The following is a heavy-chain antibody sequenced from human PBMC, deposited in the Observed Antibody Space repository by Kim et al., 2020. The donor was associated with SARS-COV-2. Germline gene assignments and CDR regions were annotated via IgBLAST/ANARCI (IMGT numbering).Heavy chain of an antibody. CDR3: ARRGDQIVGATTDDY. J-gene: IGHJ4*02. Sequence: SETLSLTCAVYGGSFSGYYWSWIRQPPGKGLEWIGEINHSGSTNYNPSLKSRVTISVDTSKNQFSLKLSSVTAADTAVYYCARRGDQIVGATTDDYWGQGTLVTVSS. D-gene: IGHD1-26*01. CDR1: GGSFSGYY. CDR2: INHSGST. V-gene: IGHV4-34*01.